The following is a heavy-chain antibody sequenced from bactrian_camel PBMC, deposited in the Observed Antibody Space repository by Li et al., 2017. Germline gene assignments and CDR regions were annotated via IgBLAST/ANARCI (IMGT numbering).Heavy chain of an antibody. Sequence: VQLVESGGGLVQPGGSLRLSCAASGDTASVACIGWFRQAPGKEREGVAGISPGGGTTYYAYSVEGRFTIPRDNGKNTLYLQMNSLKPEDAGMYYCAADRSYLTLRYGRQPNYWGQGTQVTVS. V-gene: IGHV3S54*01. CDR3: AADRSYLTLRYGRQPNY. D-gene: IGHD5*01. CDR1: GDTASVAC. J-gene: IGHJ4*01. CDR2: ISPGGGTT.